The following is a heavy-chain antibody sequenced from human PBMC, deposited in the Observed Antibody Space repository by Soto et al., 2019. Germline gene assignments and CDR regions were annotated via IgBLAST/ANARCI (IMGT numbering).Heavy chain of an antibody. D-gene: IGHD2-15*01. CDR2: ISPNNGNT. J-gene: IGHJ4*02. Sequence: QVHLVQSGPEVKKPGASVKVSCKASGYTFTSYGISWVRQAPGQGLEWMGWISPNNGNTNYAQKLQGRVTMTTDTYTSTATMELRRLSSEDTAADFCARALSGNPEYWGQGALVTVSS. CDR1: GYTFTSYG. CDR3: ARALSGNPEY. V-gene: IGHV1-18*01.